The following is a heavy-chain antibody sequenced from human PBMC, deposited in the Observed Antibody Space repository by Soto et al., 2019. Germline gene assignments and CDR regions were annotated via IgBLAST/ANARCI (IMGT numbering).Heavy chain of an antibody. Sequence: KTSETLSLTCPVSGYSISTGNYWGWIRQPPGKGIEWIGSIYQSGSTYYNPSLRGRATISVDTSKKQFSLRLSSLTAADQAVHYCARVLGAPLYYFVCLGQGTL. CDR1: GYSISTGNY. CDR2: IYQSGST. V-gene: IGHV4-38-2*02. J-gene: IGHJ4*02. CDR3: ARVLGAPLYYFVC. D-gene: IGHD2-8*02.